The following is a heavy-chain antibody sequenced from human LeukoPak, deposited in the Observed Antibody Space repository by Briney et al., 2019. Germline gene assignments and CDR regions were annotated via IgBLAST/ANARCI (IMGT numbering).Heavy chain of an antibody. CDR3: ARHQYELLNYYFDY. CDR2: IYSSGST. V-gene: IGHV4-59*01. Sequence: MSSETLSLTCTVSGGSISSFYWSWIRQPPGKGLEWIGYIYSSGSTNYNPSPKSRVTISVGPSKNQFSLKLRSVTAADTAVYYCARHQYELLNYYFDYWGQGTLVTVSS. J-gene: IGHJ4*02. D-gene: IGHD2-15*01. CDR1: GGSISSFY.